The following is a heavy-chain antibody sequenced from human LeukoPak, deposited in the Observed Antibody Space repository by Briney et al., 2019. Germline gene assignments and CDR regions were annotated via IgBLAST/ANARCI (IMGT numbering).Heavy chain of an antibody. CDR3: ARDVVVVVAATNYYYYYGMDV. D-gene: IGHD2-15*01. CDR1: GFTVSSNY. V-gene: IGHV3-53*01. J-gene: IGHJ6*02. CDR2: IYSGGST. Sequence: PGGSLRLSCAASGFTVSSNYMSWVRQAPGKGLEWVSVIYSGGSTYYADSVKGRFTISRDNSKNTLYLQMNSLRAEDTAVYYRARDVVVVVAATNYYYYYGMDVWGQGTTVTVSS.